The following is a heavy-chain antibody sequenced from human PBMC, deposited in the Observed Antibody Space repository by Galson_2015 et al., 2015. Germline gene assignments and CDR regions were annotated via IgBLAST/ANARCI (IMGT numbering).Heavy chain of an antibody. J-gene: IGHJ4*02. CDR2: INAGNGNT. CDR1: GYTFTSYA. CDR3: ARDFRGSYFYWFDY. D-gene: IGHD1-26*01. V-gene: IGHV1-3*01. Sequence: SVKVSCKASGYTFTSYAMHWVRQAPEQRLEWMGWINAGNGNTKYSQRFQGRVTITRDTSASTAYMELSSLRSEDTAVYYCARDFRGSYFYWFDYWGQGTLVTVSS.